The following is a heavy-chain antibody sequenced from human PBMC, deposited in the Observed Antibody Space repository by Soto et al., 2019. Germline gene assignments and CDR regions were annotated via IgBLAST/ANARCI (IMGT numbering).Heavy chain of an antibody. J-gene: IGHJ4*02. Sequence: KQSQTLSLTCAISGDSVSSNSAAWNWIRQSPSRGLEWLGRTYYRSKWYNDYAVSVKSRITINPDTSKNQFSLQLNSVTPEDTAVYYCARALEDSSGWSIFFDYWGQGTLVTVSS. CDR1: GDSVSSNSAA. D-gene: IGHD6-19*01. CDR2: TYYRSKWYN. V-gene: IGHV6-1*01. CDR3: ARALEDSSGWSIFFDY.